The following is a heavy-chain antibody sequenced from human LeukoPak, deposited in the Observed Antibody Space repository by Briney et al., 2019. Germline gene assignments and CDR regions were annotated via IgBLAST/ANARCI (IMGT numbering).Heavy chain of an antibody. J-gene: IGHJ4*02. CDR3: AKSAYYDSSGRFLIDY. CDR2: ISGSGGST. Sequence: GGSLRLSCAASGFTFSSYAMSWVRQAPGEGLEWVSAISGSGGSTYYADSVKGRFTISRDNSKNTLYLQMNSLRAEDTAVYYCAKSAYYDSSGRFLIDYWGQGTLVTVSS. CDR1: GFTFSSYA. D-gene: IGHD3-22*01. V-gene: IGHV3-23*01.